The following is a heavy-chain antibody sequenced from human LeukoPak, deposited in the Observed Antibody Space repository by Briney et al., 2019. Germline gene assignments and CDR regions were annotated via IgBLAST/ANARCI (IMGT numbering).Heavy chain of an antibody. J-gene: IGHJ4*02. Sequence: ASVKVSCKASGYTFTNYYINWVRQAPGQGLEWMGWISAYNGNTNYAQKLQGRVTMTTDTSTSTAYMELRSLRSDDTAVYYCAREWELLGYFDYWGQGTLVTVSS. D-gene: IGHD1-26*01. CDR2: ISAYNGNT. CDR1: GYTFTNYY. V-gene: IGHV1-18*04. CDR3: AREWELLGYFDY.